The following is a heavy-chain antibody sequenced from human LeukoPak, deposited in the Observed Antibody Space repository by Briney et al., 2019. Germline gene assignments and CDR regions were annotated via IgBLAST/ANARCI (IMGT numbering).Heavy chain of an antibody. Sequence: SETLSLTCTLSGGSTTSYYWSWIRHPPGEGREWVWYIYYSGSTNYNPSIKSRVTISVDTSKNQFSMKLGSVTAAGTGVYFCARDSTVTTLAYWFDPWGKGALVTVSS. CDR2: IYYSGST. CDR3: ARDSTVTTLAYWFDP. V-gene: IGHV4-59*12. CDR1: GGSTTSYY. D-gene: IGHD4-17*01. J-gene: IGHJ5*02.